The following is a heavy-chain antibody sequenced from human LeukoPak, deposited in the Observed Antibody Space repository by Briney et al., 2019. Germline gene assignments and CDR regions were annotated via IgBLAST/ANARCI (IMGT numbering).Heavy chain of an antibody. CDR3: ATAHRCASCFLY. V-gene: IGHV3-21*01. Sequence: GGSLRLSCVASGFTFSTYGMNWVRQTPGRGLEWVSSIRSSSSFIQYADSVKGRFTISRDNAKNSLFLQMSSLRSDDTAVYYCATAHRCASCFLYWGQGTLVTVSS. D-gene: IGHD2-8*01. CDR2: IRSSSSFI. CDR1: GFTFSTYG. J-gene: IGHJ4*02.